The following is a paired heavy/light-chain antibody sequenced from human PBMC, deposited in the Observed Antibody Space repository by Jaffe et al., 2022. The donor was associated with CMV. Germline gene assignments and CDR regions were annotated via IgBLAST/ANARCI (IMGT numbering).Light chain of an antibody. CDR1: QSLVYSDGNSY. CDR2: KAS. CDR3: MQGTHWPRT. Sequence: DVVMTQSPLSLPVTLGQPASISCRSSQSLVYSDGNSYLNWFQQRPGQSPRRLIYKASNRDSGVPDRFSGSGSGTDFTLKISRVEAEDVGVYYCMQGTHWPRTFGQGTKVEIK. V-gene: IGKV2-30*01. J-gene: IGKJ1*01.
Heavy chain of an antibody. Sequence: EVQLVESGGGLVQPGESLRLSCAAFGFTFSSYEMSWVRQAPGKGLEWVSTISGSGGGTYYADSVKGRFTISRDDSKNTLYLQMSSPRAEDTAVYYCAKGSSLDYWGQGTLVTVSS. V-gene: IGHV3-23*04. CDR1: GFTFSSYE. CDR3: AKGSSLDY. CDR2: ISGSGGGT. D-gene: IGHD6-13*01. J-gene: IGHJ4*02.